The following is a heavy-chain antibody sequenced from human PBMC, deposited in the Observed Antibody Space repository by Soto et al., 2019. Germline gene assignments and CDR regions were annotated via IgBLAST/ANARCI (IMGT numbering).Heavy chain of an antibody. Sequence: QVQLQQWGAGLLKPSETLSLTCAVYGGSFSGYYWSWIRRPPGKGLEWIGEINHSGSTNYNPSLKSRVTISVDTSKNQFSLKLSSVTAADTAVYYCARGKRTRAAALEYWGQGTLVTVSS. V-gene: IGHV4-34*01. CDR3: ARGKRTRAAALEY. D-gene: IGHD6-13*01. CDR1: GGSFSGYY. CDR2: INHSGST. J-gene: IGHJ4*02.